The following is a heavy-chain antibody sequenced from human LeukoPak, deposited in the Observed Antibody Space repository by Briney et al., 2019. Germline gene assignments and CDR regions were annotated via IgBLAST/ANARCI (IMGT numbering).Heavy chain of an antibody. CDR3: ARDVTPGDAFDI. CDR2: IYHSGST. CDR1: GGSISSGGYY. V-gene: IGHV4-30-2*01. D-gene: IGHD2-21*02. J-gene: IGHJ3*02. Sequence: ETSETLSLTCTVSGGSISSGGYYWSWIRQPPGKGLEWIGYIYHSGSTYYNPSLMSRVTISVDRSKDQFSLKLSSVTAADTAVYYCARDVTPGDAFDIWGQGTMVTVSS.